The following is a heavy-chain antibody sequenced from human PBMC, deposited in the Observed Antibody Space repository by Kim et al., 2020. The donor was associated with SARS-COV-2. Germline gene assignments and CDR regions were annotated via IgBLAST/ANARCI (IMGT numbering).Heavy chain of an antibody. CDR3: AKDLQGSGWRPYYFDY. J-gene: IGHJ4*02. D-gene: IGHD6-19*01. Sequence: MIGLFAISRDNSKNTLYQQMNSVRVESTAVYYCAKDLQGSGWRPYYFDYWGQGTLVTVSS. V-gene: IGHV3-23*01.